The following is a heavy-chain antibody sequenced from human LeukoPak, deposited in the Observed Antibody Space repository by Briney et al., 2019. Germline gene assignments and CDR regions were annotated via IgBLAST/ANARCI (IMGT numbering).Heavy chain of an antibody. J-gene: IGHJ4*02. D-gene: IGHD2-2*03. Sequence: GGSLRLSCAASGFTFSSYAMSWVRQAPGKGREWVSAISGSGGSTYYADSVKGRFTISRDNSKSTLYLQMNSLRTEDTAVYYCARMDYLYYFDYWGQGTLVTVSS. V-gene: IGHV3-23*01. CDR1: GFTFSSYA. CDR2: ISGSGGST. CDR3: ARMDYLYYFDY.